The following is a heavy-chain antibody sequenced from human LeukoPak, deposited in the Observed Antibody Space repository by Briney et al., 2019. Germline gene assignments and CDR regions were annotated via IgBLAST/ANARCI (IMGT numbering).Heavy chain of an antibody. J-gene: IGHJ4*02. CDR3: AKVTYYDSSGYYWGNFDY. CDR1: GFTFSSYG. V-gene: IGHV3-30*02. Sequence: GGSLRLSCAASGFTFSSYGMHWVRQAPGKGLEWVAFIRYDGSNKYYADSVKGRFTISRDNSKNTLYLQMNSLRAEDTAVYYCAKVTYYDSSGYYWGNFDYWGQGTLVTVSS. D-gene: IGHD3-22*01. CDR2: IRYDGSNK.